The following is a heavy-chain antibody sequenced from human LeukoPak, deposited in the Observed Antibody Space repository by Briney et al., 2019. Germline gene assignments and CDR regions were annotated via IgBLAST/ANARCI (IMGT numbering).Heavy chain of an antibody. CDR1: GYTFTSYD. CDR3: ARGNFLGRFANWFDP. Sequence: ASVKVSCRASGYTFTSYDINWVRQATGQGLEWMGWMNPNSGNTGYAQKFQGRVTMTRNTSISTAYMELSSLRSEDTAVYYCARGNFLGRFANWFDPWGQGTLVTVSS. D-gene: IGHD3-10*01. CDR2: MNPNSGNT. J-gene: IGHJ5*02. V-gene: IGHV1-8*01.